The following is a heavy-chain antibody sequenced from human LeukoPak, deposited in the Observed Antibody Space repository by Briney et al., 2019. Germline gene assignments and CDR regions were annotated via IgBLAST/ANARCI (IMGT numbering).Heavy chain of an antibody. CDR1: GYSISNDYY. CDR2: IYYSGST. CDR3: ARDHSGSYGY. D-gene: IGHD1-26*01. V-gene: IGHV4-38-2*02. Sequence: SETLSLTCTVSGYSISNDYYWGWIRQPPGKGLEWIGSIYYSGSTYYNPSLKSRVTISVDTSKNQFSLKLSSVTAADTAVYYCARDHSGSYGYWGQGTLVTVSS. J-gene: IGHJ4*02.